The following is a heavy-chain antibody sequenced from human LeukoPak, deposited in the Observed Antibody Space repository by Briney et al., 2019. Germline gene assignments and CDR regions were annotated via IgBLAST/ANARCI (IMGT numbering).Heavy chain of an antibody. CDR1: GFTFSSYA. V-gene: IGHV3-33*08. D-gene: IGHD1-1*01. CDR3: ARGYGAYYFDY. J-gene: IGHJ4*02. CDR2: IWYDGSNK. Sequence: GGSLRLSCAASGFTFSSYAMHWVRQAPGKGLEWVAVIWYDGSNKYYADSVKGRFTISRDNSKNTLYLQMNSLRAEDTAVYYCARGYGAYYFDYWGQGTLVTVSS.